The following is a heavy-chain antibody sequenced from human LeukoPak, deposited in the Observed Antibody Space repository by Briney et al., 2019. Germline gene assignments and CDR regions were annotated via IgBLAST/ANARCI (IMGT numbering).Heavy chain of an antibody. V-gene: IGHV3-43*02. CDR3: AKDRVPGYCSGGSCYRRQNWFDP. J-gene: IGHJ5*02. D-gene: IGHD2-15*01. Sequence: GGSLRLSCAASGFTFDDYAMHWVRQAPGKGLEWVPLISGDGGSTYYADSVKGRFTISRDNSKNSLYLQMNSLRTEDTALYYCAKDRVPGYCSGGSCYRRQNWFDPWGQGTLVTVSS. CDR1: GFTFDDYA. CDR2: ISGDGGST.